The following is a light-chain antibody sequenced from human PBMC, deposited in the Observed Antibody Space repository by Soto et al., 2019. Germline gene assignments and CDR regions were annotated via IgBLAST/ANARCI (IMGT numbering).Light chain of an antibody. J-gene: IGKJ4*01. CDR2: GAS. Sequence: EIVLTQSPGTLSLSPGERATLSCRTSQTIDTTYLAWYQQKPGQAPRLLIYGASNRATGTPDRFSGSGSGTDFTLTISRLEPDDFAVYFCQQYSSSPPITFGGGTKVEIK. V-gene: IGKV3-20*01. CDR3: QQYSSSPPIT. CDR1: QTIDTTY.